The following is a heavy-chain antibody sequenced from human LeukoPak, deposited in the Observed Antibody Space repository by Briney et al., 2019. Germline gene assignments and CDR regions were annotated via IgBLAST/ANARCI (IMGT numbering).Heavy chain of an antibody. CDR3: AKDAGTYPFYFDS. Sequence: QTGGSLRLSCAASRFTFSTYAMTWVRQAPGKGLEWVSSISGSGGHTYYADSVKGRFTVSRDNSKNTLYLQMSSLRAEDTAVYHCAKDAGTYPFYFDSWGPGTLVTVSS. V-gene: IGHV3-23*01. CDR2: ISGSGGHT. J-gene: IGHJ4*02. CDR1: RFTFSTYA.